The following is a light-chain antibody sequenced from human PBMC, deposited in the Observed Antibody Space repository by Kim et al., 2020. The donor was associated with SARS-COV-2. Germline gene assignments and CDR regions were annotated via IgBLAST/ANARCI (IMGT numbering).Light chain of an antibody. CDR3: QQRNNRPPFT. CDR1: QRVSSV. CDR2: DGS. J-gene: IGKJ2*01. Sequence: FAPGVTGTLCCRAGQRVSSVLAWYQQKPRQAPRPLIFDGSNRAPGIPARFSGRGSGTDFTFTISSLGPEDFAVFYCQQRNNRPPFTFGQGTKLEI. V-gene: IGKV3-11*01.